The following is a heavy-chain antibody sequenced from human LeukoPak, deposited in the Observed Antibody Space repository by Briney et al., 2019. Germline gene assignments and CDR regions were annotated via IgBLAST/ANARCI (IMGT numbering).Heavy chain of an antibody. J-gene: IGHJ5*02. CDR2: IIPILGIA. D-gene: IGHD2-2*01. Sequence: SVKVSCKASGGTFSSYAISWVRQAPGQGLEWMGRIIPILGIANYAQKFQGRVTITADKSTSTAYMELSSLRSEDTAVYYCARSGKGYCSSTSCYFSPFDPWGQGTLVTVSS. CDR1: GGTFSSYA. CDR3: ARSGKGYCSSTSCYFSPFDP. V-gene: IGHV1-69*04.